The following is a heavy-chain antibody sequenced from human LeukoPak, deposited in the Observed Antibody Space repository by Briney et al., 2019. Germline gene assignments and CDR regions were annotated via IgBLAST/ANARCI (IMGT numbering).Heavy chain of an antibody. CDR1: GFTFSDYY. Sequence: GGSLRLSCAASGFTFSDYYMSWIRQAPGKGLEWVSYISSSGSTIYYADSVKGRFTISRDNAKNSLYLQMNSLRAEDTALYHCARDKMTTVGGAFDIWGQGTMVTVSS. V-gene: IGHV3-11*01. J-gene: IGHJ3*02. D-gene: IGHD4-11*01. CDR2: ISSSGSTI. CDR3: ARDKMTTVGGAFDI.